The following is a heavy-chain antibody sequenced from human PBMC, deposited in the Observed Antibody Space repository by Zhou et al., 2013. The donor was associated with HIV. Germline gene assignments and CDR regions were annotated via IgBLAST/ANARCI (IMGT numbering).Heavy chain of an antibody. Sequence: QVQLVQSGAEVKKPGSSVKVSCKASGGTFSSYAISWVRQAPGQGLEWMGRIIPILGIANYAQKFQGRVTITADKSTSTAYMELSSLRSEDTAVYYCACNYGGEWQYPSKXMDVWGKGTTVTVSS. CDR1: GGTFSSYA. CDR3: ACNYGGEWQYPSKXMDV. J-gene: IGHJ6*04. CDR2: IIPILGIA. D-gene: IGHD4-17*01. V-gene: IGHV1-69*04.